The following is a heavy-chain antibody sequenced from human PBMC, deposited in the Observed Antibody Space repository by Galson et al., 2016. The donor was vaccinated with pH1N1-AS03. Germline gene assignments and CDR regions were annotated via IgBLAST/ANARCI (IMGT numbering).Heavy chain of an antibody. D-gene: IGHD7-27*01. J-gene: IGHJ6*02. Sequence: SLRLSCAASGFTLSSYAMTWVRQAPGKGLEWVSVIGSNDDSTYYADSVKGRFTISRDNSKNTLYLQMHSLKAEDTAVYYCAKGQLGILFYGIHVWGQGTTVIVSS. CDR1: GFTLSSYA. V-gene: IGHV3-23*01. CDR3: AKGQLGILFYGIHV. CDR2: IGSNDDST.